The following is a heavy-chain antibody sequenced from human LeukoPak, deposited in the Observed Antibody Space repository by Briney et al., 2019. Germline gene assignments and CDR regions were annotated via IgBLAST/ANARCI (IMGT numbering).Heavy chain of an antibody. V-gene: IGHV6-1*01. CDR2: TYYRPKYYN. Sequence: SQTLSLTCAISGDSVSSNSAAWNWIRQSPSRGLEWLGRTYYRPKYYNDYAVSVKSRISINPDTSKNQFSLQLNSVTPEDTAVYYCARAKMAVAGYYFDYWGQGTLVTVSS. CDR1: GDSVSSNSAA. CDR3: ARAKMAVAGYYFDY. J-gene: IGHJ4*02. D-gene: IGHD6-19*01.